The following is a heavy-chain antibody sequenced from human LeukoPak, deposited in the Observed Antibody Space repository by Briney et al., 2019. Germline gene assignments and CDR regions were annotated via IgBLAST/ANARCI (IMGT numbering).Heavy chain of an antibody. CDR3: ARIVEITATRPNSYYYYMDV. V-gene: IGHV5-51*01. Sequence: GESLKISCRGSGYHFPTYWIGWVRQMPGKGLEYMGIIYPGDSDSRYSPSFQGQVTFSTDTSINIVYLQWSSLKASDTAIYYCARIVEITATRPNSYYYYMDVWGKGSTVTVSS. CDR2: IYPGDSDS. CDR1: GYHFPTYW. D-gene: IGHD2-15*01. J-gene: IGHJ6*03.